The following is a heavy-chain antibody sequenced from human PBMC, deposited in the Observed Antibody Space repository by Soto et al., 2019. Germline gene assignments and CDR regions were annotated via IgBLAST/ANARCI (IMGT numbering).Heavy chain of an antibody. CDR2: ISSNGGST. CDR3: ARVLGYYYYMDV. CDR1: GFTFSSYA. J-gene: IGHJ6*03. Sequence: PGGSLRLSCAASGFTFSSYAMHWVRQAPGKGLEYVSAISSNGGSTYYANSVKGRFIISRDNSKNTLYLQMGSLRAEDMAVYYCARVLGYYYYMDVWGKGTTVTVSS. V-gene: IGHV3-64*01.